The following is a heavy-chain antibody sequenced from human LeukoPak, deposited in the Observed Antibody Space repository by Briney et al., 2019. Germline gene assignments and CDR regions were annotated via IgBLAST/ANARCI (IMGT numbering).Heavy chain of an antibody. V-gene: IGHV1-18*01. CDR3: ARDLADYDYGGNSEAFDI. D-gene: IGHD4-17*01. J-gene: IGHJ3*02. CDR2: ISAYNGNT. CDR1: GYTFTSYG. Sequence: ASVKVSCKASGYTFTSYGISWVRQAPGQGLEWMGWISAYNGNTNYAQKLQGRVTMTTGTSTSTAYMELRSLRSDDTAVYYCARDLADYDYGGNSEAFDIWGQGTMVTVSS.